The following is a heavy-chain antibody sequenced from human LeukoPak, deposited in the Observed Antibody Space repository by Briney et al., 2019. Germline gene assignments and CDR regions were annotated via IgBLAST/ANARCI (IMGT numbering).Heavy chain of an antibody. J-gene: IGHJ4*02. CDR1: GFTFSSYA. V-gene: IGHV4-34*01. D-gene: IGHD3-22*01. CDR2: INHSGST. Sequence: GSLRLSCAASGFTFSSYAMSWVRQPPGKGLEWIGEINHSGSTNYNPSLKSRVTISVDTSKNQFSLKLSSVTAADTAVYYCAREAIAGDSSGYYFDYWGQGTLVTVSS. CDR3: AREAIAGDSSGYYFDY.